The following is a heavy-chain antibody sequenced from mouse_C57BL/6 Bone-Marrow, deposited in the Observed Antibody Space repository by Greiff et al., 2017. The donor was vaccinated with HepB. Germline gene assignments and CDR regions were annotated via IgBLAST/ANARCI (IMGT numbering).Heavy chain of an antibody. CDR2: INPNNGGT. Sequence: EVQLQQSGPELVKPGASVKMSCKASGYTFTDYNMHWVKQSHGKSLEWIGYINPNNGGTSYNQKFKGKATLTVNKSSSTAYMELRSLTSEDSAVYYCARETLLWLRPYYFDYWGQGTTLTVSS. D-gene: IGHD2-9*01. V-gene: IGHV1-22*01. CDR1: GYTFTDYN. CDR3: ARETLLWLRPYYFDY. J-gene: IGHJ2*01.